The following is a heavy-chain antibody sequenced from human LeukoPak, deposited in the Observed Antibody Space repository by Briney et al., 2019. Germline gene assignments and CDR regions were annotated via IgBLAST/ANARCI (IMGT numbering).Heavy chain of an antibody. Sequence: ASVKVSCKTSGFLFSAYYMHWVQQAPGKGCRWMGRIDPEDGKSTYAEDFQGRVTLTADMSTDTAYMELSRLTSEDTALYYCTTGRGAYDVFDFWGQGSLVIVSS. D-gene: IGHD1-1*01. V-gene: IGHV1-69-2*01. CDR2: IDPEDGKS. J-gene: IGHJ4*02. CDR1: GFLFSAYY. CDR3: TTGRGAYDVFDF.